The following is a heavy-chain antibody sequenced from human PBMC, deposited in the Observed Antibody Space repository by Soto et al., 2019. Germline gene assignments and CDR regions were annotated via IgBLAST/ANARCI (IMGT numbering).Heavy chain of an antibody. Sequence: PSQTLSLTCAISGDSVSSNSAAWNWIRQSPSRGLEWLGRTYYRSKWYNDYAVSVKSRITINPDTSKNQFSLQLNSVTPEDTAVYSCARELLWFGEGRYGMDVWGQRPTVTVSS. J-gene: IGHJ6*01. CDR2: TYYRSKWYN. CDR3: ARELLWFGEGRYGMDV. CDR1: GDSVSSNSAA. V-gene: IGHV6-1*01. D-gene: IGHD3-10*01.